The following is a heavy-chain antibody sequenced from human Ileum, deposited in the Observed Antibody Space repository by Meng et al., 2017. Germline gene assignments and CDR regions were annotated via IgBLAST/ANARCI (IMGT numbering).Heavy chain of an antibody. Sequence: GGPLRLSCGASGFIISNYWLSWVRQAPGKGLEWVANIEDNGNRKFHVESVKGRFTISRDNAKNSIFLQMNSLRADDTAVYYCAREIIGTASAFDIWGQGTMVTVSS. CDR2: IEDNGNRK. CDR1: GFIISNYW. CDR3: AREIIGTASAFDI. J-gene: IGHJ3*02. V-gene: IGHV3-7*01. D-gene: IGHD2/OR15-2a*01.